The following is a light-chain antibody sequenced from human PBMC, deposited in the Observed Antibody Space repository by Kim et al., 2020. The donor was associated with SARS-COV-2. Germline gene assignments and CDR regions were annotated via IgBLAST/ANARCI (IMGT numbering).Light chain of an antibody. CDR2: FDS. J-gene: IGLJ3*02. V-gene: IGLV3-21*04. CDR3: QLWDTSGAYGV. Sequence: AQGEPARLTCGGNDIGSYSVHWYRQKPGHPPVPVISFDSDRPSGIPGRFSGSNSRNTATLTISRVEVEDEADYYCQLWDTSGAYGVFGGGTQLTVL. CDR1: DIGSYS.